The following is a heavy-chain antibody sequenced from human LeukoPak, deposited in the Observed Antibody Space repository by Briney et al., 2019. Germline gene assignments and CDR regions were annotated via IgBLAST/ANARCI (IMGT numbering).Heavy chain of an antibody. D-gene: IGHD3-10*01. V-gene: IGHV3-30*02. CDR1: GFTFSTSG. J-gene: IGHJ4*02. Sequence: GSLRLSCAASGFTFSTSGMHWVRQAPGKGLEWVAFIRLDGSSKYYADSVKGQFIISRDNSKNTLYLQMNSLRADDTAVYYCAKGTGLLSFDYWGQGTLVTVSS. CDR3: AKGTGLLSFDY. CDR2: IRLDGSSK.